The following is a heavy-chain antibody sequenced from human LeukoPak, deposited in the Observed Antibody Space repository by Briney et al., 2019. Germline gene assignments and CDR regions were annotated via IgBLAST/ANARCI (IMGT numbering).Heavy chain of an antibody. CDR3: ARAGSFWHYVY. J-gene: IGHJ4*02. V-gene: IGHV3-74*01. CDR2: IQTDGSRT. D-gene: IGHD1-7*01. Sequence: GGSLRLSCAASGFSFSNYWMHWVRQAPGKGLVWVSRIQTDGSRTNYADSVEGRFTISRDNAKNTLYLQMNSLRVEDTAVYYCARAGSFWHYVYWGQGALVTVSS. CDR1: GFSFSNYW.